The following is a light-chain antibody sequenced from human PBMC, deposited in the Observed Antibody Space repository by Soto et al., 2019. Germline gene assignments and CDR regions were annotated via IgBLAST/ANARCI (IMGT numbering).Light chain of an antibody. Sequence: IQLTQSPSSLSADGGDIVKITSGASQSISSYLNWYQQKPGKAPKLLIYAASSLQSGVPSRFSGSGSGTDFTLTISSLQPEDFATYYCQQSYSTPPTFGQGTKVDIK. J-gene: IGKJ1*01. CDR3: QQSYSTPPT. CDR1: QSISSY. CDR2: AAS. V-gene: IGKV1-39*01.